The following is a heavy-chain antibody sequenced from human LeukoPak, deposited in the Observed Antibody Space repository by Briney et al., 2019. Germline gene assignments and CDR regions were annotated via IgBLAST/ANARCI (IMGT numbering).Heavy chain of an antibody. J-gene: IGHJ5*02. CDR3: ARVWEVGNNWFDP. CDR1: GDSISTSNSY. D-gene: IGHD1-26*01. CDR2: IYYSGNT. V-gene: IGHV4-39*07. Sequence: SETLSLTCTVSGDSISTSNSYWGWIRQPPGKGLEWIGSIYYSGNTYYNASLKSRVTISVDTSKNQFSLKLSSVTAADTAVYYCARVWEVGNNWFDPWGQGTLVTVSS.